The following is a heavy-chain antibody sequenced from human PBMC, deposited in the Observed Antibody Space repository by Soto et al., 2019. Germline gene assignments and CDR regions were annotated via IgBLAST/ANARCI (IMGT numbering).Heavy chain of an antibody. D-gene: IGHD2-21*02. J-gene: IGHJ3*01. CDR1: CCSISNCDYY. CDR3: ARLVGTASTDCVER. CDR2: IYYSGST. Sequence: SEVRSVTCAVSCCSISNCDYYCLLVRHTPGKGLEWIGYIYYSGSTYYNPSLKSRVTISVDTSKNQFSLRLSSVTAADTACEYCARLVGTASTDCVERWAQETMFAVS. V-gene: IGHV4-30-4*01.